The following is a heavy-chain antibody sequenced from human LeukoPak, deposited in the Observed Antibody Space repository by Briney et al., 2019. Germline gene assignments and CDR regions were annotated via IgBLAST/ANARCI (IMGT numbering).Heavy chain of an antibody. CDR2: INSDGSST. D-gene: IGHD3-16*01. V-gene: IGHV3-74*01. CDR3: ASDLGGGGPFDY. J-gene: IGHJ4*02. CDR1: GFTFSSYW. Sequence: PGGSLRLSCAASGFTFSSYWMHWVRQAPGEGLVWVSRINSDGSSTSYADYVKGRVTISRDNAKNTLYLQMNSQRSEDTAVYYCASDLGGGGPFDYWGQGTLVTVSS.